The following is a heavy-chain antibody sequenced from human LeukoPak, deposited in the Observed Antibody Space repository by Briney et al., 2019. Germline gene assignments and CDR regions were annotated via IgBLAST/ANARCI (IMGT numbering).Heavy chain of an antibody. J-gene: IGHJ4*02. CDR1: GFTFSSYS. Sequence: GGSLRLSCAASGFTFSSYSMNWVRQAPGKGLEWVSSISSSSSYIYYADSVKGRFTISRDNAKNSLYLQMNSLRAEDTAVYCCARGPCSGGSCYSTFYWGQGTLVTVSS. CDR3: ARGPCSGGSCYSTFY. D-gene: IGHD2-15*01. V-gene: IGHV3-21*01. CDR2: ISSSSSYI.